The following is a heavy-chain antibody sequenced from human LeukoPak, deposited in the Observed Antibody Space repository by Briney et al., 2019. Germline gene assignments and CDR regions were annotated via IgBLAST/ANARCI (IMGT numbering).Heavy chain of an antibody. J-gene: IGHJ4*02. D-gene: IGHD2-2*01. CDR3: ARTLNQLLLGIDY. V-gene: IGHV3-74*01. CDR1: GFTFDDHA. CDR2: INSDGSST. Sequence: GGSLRLSCGASGFTFDDHAMHWVRQAPGKGLEWVSGINSDGSSTSYADSVKGRFTISRDNAKNTLYLQMNSLRAEDAAVYYCARTLNQLLLGIDYWGQGTLVTVSS.